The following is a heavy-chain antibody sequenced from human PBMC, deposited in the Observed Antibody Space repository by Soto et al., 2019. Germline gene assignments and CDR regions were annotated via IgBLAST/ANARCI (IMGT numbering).Heavy chain of an antibody. D-gene: IGHD5-12*01. V-gene: IGHV4-30-4*01. CDR3: AREKGYISGPKNFDY. CDR1: GASISSGDYF. Sequence: SETLSLTCTVSGASISSGDYFWSWIRQSPGKGLQWIGYIYDSGSSYYNPSLKSRVTMSVDTSKNQFSLKLSSVTAADTAVYYCAREKGYISGPKNFDYWGQGALVTVS. CDR2: IYDSGSS. J-gene: IGHJ4*02.